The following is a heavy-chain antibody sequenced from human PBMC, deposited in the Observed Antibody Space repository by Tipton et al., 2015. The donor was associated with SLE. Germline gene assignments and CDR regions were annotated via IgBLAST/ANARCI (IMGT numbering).Heavy chain of an antibody. J-gene: IGHJ4*02. V-gene: IGHV4-59*07. D-gene: IGHD6-6*01. CDR2: ISYGDNS. CDR3: ARSYSSSSGAY. CDR1: GGSIGRHY. Sequence: TLSLTCTVTGGSIGRHYWSWIRQPPGKGLEWIGSISYGDNSNYNPSLKSRVTISVDTSRNQFSLKLSSVTAADTAVYYCARSYSSSSGAYWGQGTLVTVSS.